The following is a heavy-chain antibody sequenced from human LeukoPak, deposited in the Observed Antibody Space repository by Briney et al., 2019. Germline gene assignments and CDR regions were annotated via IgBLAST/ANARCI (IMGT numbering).Heavy chain of an antibody. J-gene: IGHJ4*02. D-gene: IGHD3-3*01. Sequence: GASLKISCKGSGYSFTSYWIGWVRQMPGKGLEWMGIIYPGDSDTRYSPSLQGQVTISADKSISTAYLQWSSLKASDTAMYYCARAYYDFWSGYYSPFDYWGQGTLVTVSS. CDR3: ARAYYDFWSGYYSPFDY. V-gene: IGHV5-51*01. CDR2: IYPGDSDT. CDR1: GYSFTSYW.